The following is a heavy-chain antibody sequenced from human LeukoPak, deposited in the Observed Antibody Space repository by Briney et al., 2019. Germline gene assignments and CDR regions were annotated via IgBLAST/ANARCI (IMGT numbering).Heavy chain of an antibody. CDR2: ISWNSGSI. D-gene: IGHD3-10*01. CDR1: GFTFDDYA. CDR3: AKGYGSGSYYYDY. V-gene: IGHV3-9*01. Sequence: GGSLRLSCAASGFTFDDYAMHCVRQAPGKGLEWLSGISWNSGSIGYADSVKGRFTSSRDNAKNSLYLQMNGLRAEDTALYYCAKGYGSGSYYYDYWGQGTLVTVSS. J-gene: IGHJ4*02.